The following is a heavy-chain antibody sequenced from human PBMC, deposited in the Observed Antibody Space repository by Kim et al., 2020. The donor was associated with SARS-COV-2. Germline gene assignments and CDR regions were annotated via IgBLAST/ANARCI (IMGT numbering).Heavy chain of an antibody. CDR1: GYTLSSG. Sequence: ASVKVSCKASGYTLSSGISWVRQAPGQGLEWMGWIGAYNGITNYAQMFQGRVTMTTDISMSTTYMELRSLRSVDAAVYYCATDKGLGYDTSGYYYGLSTNFDYWGQGTLVTVSS. CDR2: IGAYNGIT. J-gene: IGHJ4*02. CDR3: ATDKGLGYDTSGYYYGLSTNFDY. D-gene: IGHD3-22*01. V-gene: IGHV1-18*01.